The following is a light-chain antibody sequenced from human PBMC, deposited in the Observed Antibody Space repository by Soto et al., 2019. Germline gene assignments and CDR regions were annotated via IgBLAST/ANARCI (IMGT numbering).Light chain of an antibody. V-gene: IGKV3-15*01. J-gene: IGKJ4*01. Sequence: EIVMTQSPATLSVSPGERATLSCRASQSVSSNLAWYQQKPGQAPRLLIYGAFTRATGIPARFSGSGSGTEFTLTINSPQSEDFAIYYCQQYKNWPPLTFGGGTKVEIK. CDR3: QQYKNWPPLT. CDR2: GAF. CDR1: QSVSSN.